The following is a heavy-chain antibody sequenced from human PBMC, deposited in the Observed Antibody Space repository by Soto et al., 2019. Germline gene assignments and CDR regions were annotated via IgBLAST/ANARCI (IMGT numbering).Heavy chain of an antibody. CDR3: ARYPPYYHFRLFV. CDR2: IYSGGST. V-gene: IGHV3-66*01. Sequence: GGSLRLSCAASGFTVSSNYMSWVRQAPGKGLEWVSLIYSGGSTYYADSVKGRFTISRDNSKNTLYLQMNSLRAEDTAVYYCARYPPYYHFRLFVCGQGTSVPGSS. CDR1: GFTVSSNY. J-gene: IGHJ6*02. D-gene: IGHD3-3*01.